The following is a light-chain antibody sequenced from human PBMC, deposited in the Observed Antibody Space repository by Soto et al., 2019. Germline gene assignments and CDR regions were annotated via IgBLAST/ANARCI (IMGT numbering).Light chain of an antibody. Sequence: QSALTQPASVSGSPGQSITISCTGSNSDVGNYNLVSWYQHHPGKAPKLMIYEDSRRPSGVSDRFSGSKSANTASLTISGLQAEGEADYYCCSYAGSFTFDIVFGGGTKLTVL. V-gene: IGLV2-23*01. CDR3: CSYAGSFTFDIV. CDR1: NSDVGNYNL. J-gene: IGLJ2*01. CDR2: EDS.